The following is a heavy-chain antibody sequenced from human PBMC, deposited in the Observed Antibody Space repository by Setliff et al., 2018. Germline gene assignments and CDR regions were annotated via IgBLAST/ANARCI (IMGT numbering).Heavy chain of an antibody. V-gene: IGHV2-70*04. CDR2: LDWDDDK. J-gene: IGHJ3*01. D-gene: IGHD6-6*01. CDR3: ARLPPLVQNNGASNHAFDV. Sequence: SGPTLVNPTQTLTLTCTFSGFSLSTTETHVSWIRQPPGKAPEWLARLDWDDDKFYNTSLRSRLTLSKDTSKNQVILTMTNMDPADTATYYCARLPPLVQNNGASNHAFDVWGPGAVVTVS. CDR1: GFSLSTTETH.